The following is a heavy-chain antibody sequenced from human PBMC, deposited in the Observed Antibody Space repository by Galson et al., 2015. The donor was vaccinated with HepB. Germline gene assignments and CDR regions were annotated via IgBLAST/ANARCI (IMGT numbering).Heavy chain of an antibody. V-gene: IGHV1-18*04. CDR2: ISAYNGNT. CDR1: GYTFTSYG. Sequence: SVKVSCKASGYTFTSYGISWVRQAPGQGLEWMGWISAYNGNTNYAQKLQGRVTMTTDTSTSTAYMELRSLRSDDTAVYYCARDRTEPGVPAARGWFDPWGQGTLVTVSS. CDR3: ARDRTEPGVPAARGWFDP. J-gene: IGHJ5*02. D-gene: IGHD2-2*01.